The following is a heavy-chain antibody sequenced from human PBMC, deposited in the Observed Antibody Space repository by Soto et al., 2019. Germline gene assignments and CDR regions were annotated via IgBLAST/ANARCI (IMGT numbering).Heavy chain of an antibody. Sequence: QVQLQESGPGLVKPSQTLSLTCTVSGGSFSSGGYYWSRIRRHPGKGLEWIGYIYYSGSTYYNPSLKRRVTTSVDTSKNQFSLKLSSVTASDTAVYYCAREPVIWGQGTLVTVSS. V-gene: IGHV4-31*03. CDR2: IYYSGST. J-gene: IGHJ4*02. CDR1: GGSFSSGGYY. CDR3: AREPVI. D-gene: IGHD3-10*01.